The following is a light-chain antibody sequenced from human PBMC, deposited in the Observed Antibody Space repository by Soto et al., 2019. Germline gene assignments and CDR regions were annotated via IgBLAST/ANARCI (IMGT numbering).Light chain of an antibody. J-gene: IGKJ4*01. CDR1: QSVSSSY. V-gene: IGKV3-20*01. CDR3: QQYGSSPLT. Sequence: ELVLTQSPGTLSLSPGDRDTLSCRASQSVSSSYLAWYQHQPGHAPRPLISRASSRATCIPDRFTGSGSGTDFTPPISRLEPEDFAVYYCQQYGSSPLTFGGGNKV. CDR2: RAS.